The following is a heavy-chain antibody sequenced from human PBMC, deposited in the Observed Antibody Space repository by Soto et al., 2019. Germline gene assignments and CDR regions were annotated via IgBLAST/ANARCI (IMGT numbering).Heavy chain of an antibody. D-gene: IGHD4-4*01. V-gene: IGHV4-34*01. CDR1: GGSFRNYY. CDR3: ASINSNYPSFTNDEL. J-gene: IGHJ2*01. CDR2: ITGRGST. Sequence: QVQLQQWGAGLLKPSETLSLTCAVYGGSFRNYYWSWIRQPPGKGLAWIGEITGRGSTNYNPSLKSRVTISGDTSKNQFSVKLSSVTAADTAVYYCASINSNYPSFTNDELWGRGTLVTVS.